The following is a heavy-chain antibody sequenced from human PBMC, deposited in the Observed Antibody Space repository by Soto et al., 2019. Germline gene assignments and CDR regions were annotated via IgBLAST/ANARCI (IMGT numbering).Heavy chain of an antibody. CDR2: IIPIFGTA. Sequence: QVQLVQSGAEVKKPGSSVKVSCKASGGTFSSYAISWVRQAPGQGLEWMGGIIPIFGTANYAQKFQGRVTITAQESTSTAYSELSSLRSEDTAVYYCARSGLVLVPAAKRSRSSVGNYYYYYGMDVWGRGTTVTGSS. CDR1: GGTFSSYA. V-gene: IGHV1-69*01. J-gene: IGHJ6*02. CDR3: ARSGLVLVPAAKRSRSSVGNYYYYYGMDV. D-gene: IGHD2-2*01.